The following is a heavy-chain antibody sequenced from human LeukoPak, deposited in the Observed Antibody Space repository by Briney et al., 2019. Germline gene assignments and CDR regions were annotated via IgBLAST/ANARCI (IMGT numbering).Heavy chain of an antibody. J-gene: IGHJ3*02. CDR3: ARVGLNDAFDI. Sequence: ASVKVSCKASGGTFSSDAISWVRQAPGQGLEWMGGIIPIFGTANYAQKFQGRVTITTDESTSTAYMELSSLRSEDTAVYYCARVGLNDAFDIWGQGTMVTVSS. D-gene: IGHD3-16*01. V-gene: IGHV1-69*05. CDR2: IIPIFGTA. CDR1: GGTFSSDA.